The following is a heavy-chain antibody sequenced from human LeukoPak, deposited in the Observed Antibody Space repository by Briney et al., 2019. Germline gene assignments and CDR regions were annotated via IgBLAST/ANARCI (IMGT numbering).Heavy chain of an antibody. Sequence: GGSLRLSCAASGFTFSSYAMHWVRQAPGKGLEWVAVISYDGSNKYYADSVKGRFTISRDNSKNTLYLQMNSLRAEDTAVYYCARALGDDFWSGYSDSWDQGTLVTVSS. CDR2: ISYDGSNK. V-gene: IGHV3-30-3*01. D-gene: IGHD3-3*01. J-gene: IGHJ4*02. CDR3: ARALGDDFWSGYSDS. CDR1: GFTFSSYA.